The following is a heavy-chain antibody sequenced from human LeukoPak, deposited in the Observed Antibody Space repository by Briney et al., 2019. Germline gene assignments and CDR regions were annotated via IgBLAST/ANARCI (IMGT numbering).Heavy chain of an antibody. CDR1: GGTFSSYA. CDR3: ARGYSNSQDYYYYYMDV. Sequence: ASVKVSCKASGGTFSSYAISWVRQAPGQGLEWMGGIIPIFGTANYAQKFQGRVTITADESTSTAYMELSSLRSEDTAVYYCARGYSNSQDYYYYYMDVWGKGTTVTVSS. D-gene: IGHD4-11*01. CDR2: IIPIFGTA. V-gene: IGHV1-69*13. J-gene: IGHJ6*03.